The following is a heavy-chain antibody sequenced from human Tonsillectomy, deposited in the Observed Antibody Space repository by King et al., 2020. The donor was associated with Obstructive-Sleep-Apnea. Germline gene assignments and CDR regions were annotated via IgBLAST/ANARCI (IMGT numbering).Heavy chain of an antibody. V-gene: IGHV1-8*01. CDR2: MNPNSGNT. Sequence: QLVQSGAEVKKPWASVKVSCKASGYTFTSYDINWVRQATGQGLDLMGWMNPNSGNTGYAQKFQGRVTMTRNTSISTAYMELSSLRSEDTAVYYCASHSSWSRPFDYWGQGTLVTVSS. CDR1: GYTFTSYD. CDR3: ASHSSWSRPFDY. D-gene: IGHD6-13*01. J-gene: IGHJ4*02.